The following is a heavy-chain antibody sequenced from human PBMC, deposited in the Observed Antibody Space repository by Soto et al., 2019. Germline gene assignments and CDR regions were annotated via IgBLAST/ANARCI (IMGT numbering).Heavy chain of an antibody. J-gene: IGHJ4*02. CDR3: ARGRYYYDSSGYYYFDY. V-gene: IGHV1-8*01. CDR2: MNPNSGNT. Sequence: QVQLVQSGAEVKKPGASVKVSCKASGYTFTSYDINWVRQATGQGLEWMGWMNPNSGNTGYAQKFQGRVTMTRNTSXSXXYMELSSLRSEDTAVYYCARGRYYYDSSGYYYFDYWGQGTLVTVSS. CDR1: GYTFTSYD. D-gene: IGHD3-22*01.